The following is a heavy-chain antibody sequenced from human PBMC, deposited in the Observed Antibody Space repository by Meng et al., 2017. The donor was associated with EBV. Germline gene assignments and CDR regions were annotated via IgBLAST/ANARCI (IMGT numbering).Heavy chain of an antibody. Sequence: VQWEHGVGAVQKLGCSGRDSCRTSGDTYRSDGVSCVRQGPGEGLEWRGGFIPMYGAPDYGQKFKDRDAIIADESPSTHSMELNNLTFEDTAMYYCASDSGRGFTPDYWGQGTLVTVSS. CDR1: GDTYRSDG. J-gene: IGHJ4*02. V-gene: IGHV1-69*01. CDR2: FIPMYGAP. D-gene: IGHD3-10*01. CDR3: ASDSGRGFTPDY.